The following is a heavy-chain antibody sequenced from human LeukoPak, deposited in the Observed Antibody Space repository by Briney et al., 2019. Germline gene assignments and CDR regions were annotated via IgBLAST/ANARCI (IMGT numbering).Heavy chain of an antibody. CDR2: ISSSSGDI. D-gene: IGHD3/OR15-3a*01. CDR1: GFSFSTYS. CDR3: AREDFFTPHS. V-gene: IGHV3-21*04. J-gene: IGHJ4*02. Sequence: GGSLRLSCAASGFSFSTYSMNWVRQAPGKGPEWVSSISSSSGDIYYGDSVKGRFTISRDNAKNSLYLQMDSLRAEDTAAYFCAREDFFTPHSWGQGTLVTVSS.